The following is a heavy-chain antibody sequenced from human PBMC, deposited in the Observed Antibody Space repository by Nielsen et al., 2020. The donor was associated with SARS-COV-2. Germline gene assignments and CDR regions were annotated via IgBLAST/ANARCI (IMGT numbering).Heavy chain of an antibody. J-gene: IGHJ4*02. Sequence: SETLSLTCAVYGGSFSGYYWTWIRQPPGKGLEWIGDINHRGSTGYNTSLKSRVTISVDTSKNQFSLKLSSVTAADTAVYYCARDDDNWGSLAYWGQGTLVTVSS. CDR2: INHRGST. V-gene: IGHV4-34*01. CDR3: ARDDDNWGSLAY. CDR1: GGSFSGYY. D-gene: IGHD7-27*01.